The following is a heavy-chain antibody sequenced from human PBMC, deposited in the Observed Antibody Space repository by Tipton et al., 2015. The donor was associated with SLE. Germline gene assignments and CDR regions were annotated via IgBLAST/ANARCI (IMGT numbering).Heavy chain of an antibody. Sequence: TLSLTCTVSGGSISSDTHYWSWIRQPAGKGLEWIGCIYTSGSTNYNPSLKSRVTISVDRSKNQFSLKLTSVTAADTAVYYCARADPGVRGAFDIWGQGTMVTVSS. CDR1: GGSISSDTHY. CDR2: IYTSGST. V-gene: IGHV4-61*02. CDR3: ARADPGVRGAFDI. D-gene: IGHD3-10*01. J-gene: IGHJ3*02.